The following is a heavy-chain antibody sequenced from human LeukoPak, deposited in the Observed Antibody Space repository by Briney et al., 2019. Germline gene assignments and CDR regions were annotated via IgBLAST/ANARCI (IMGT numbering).Heavy chain of an antibody. D-gene: IGHD1-26*01. V-gene: IGHV4-4*02. CDR2: VYYTGST. J-gene: IGHJ4*02. Sequence: SETLSLTCDVSGDSITSSYWWSWVRQPPGKGLDWLGHVYYTGSTNYNSSLQDRISISIDMSKNQFSLTLTSVTAADTAFYYCARHVGDYFDSWGQGILVTVSS. CDR1: GDSITSSYW. CDR3: ARHVGDYFDS.